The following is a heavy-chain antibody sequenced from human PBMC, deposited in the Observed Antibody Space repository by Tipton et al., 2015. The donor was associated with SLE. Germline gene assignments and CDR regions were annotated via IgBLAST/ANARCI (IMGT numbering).Heavy chain of an antibody. CDR3: ARGWGWLQLDCGY. CDR1: GYSFTTYA. J-gene: IGHJ4*02. D-gene: IGHD5-24*01. Sequence: QLVQSGPEVKKPGASVRVSCKASGYSFTTYAMNWVRQAPGQGLEWMGWINTNTGNPTYAQGFSGRFVFSLDTSVSTAYLEINSLKAEDTGVYYCARGWGWLQLDCGYWGQGTQVTVSS. CDR2: INTNTGNP. V-gene: IGHV7-4-1*02.